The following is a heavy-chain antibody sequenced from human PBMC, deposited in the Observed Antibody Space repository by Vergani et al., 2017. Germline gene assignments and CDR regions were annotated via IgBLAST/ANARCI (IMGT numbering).Heavy chain of an antibody. J-gene: IGHJ3*02. V-gene: IGHV5-51*01. Sequence: EVQLVQSGAEVKKPGESLKIACKGSGYSFTSYWIGWVRQMPGKGLGWMGIIYPGDSDTRYSPSFQGQVTISADKSISTAYLQWSSLKASDTAMYYCARQAYYDSSGYYSFGSTVKNAFDIWGQGTMVTVSS. CDR3: ARQAYYDSSGYYSFGSTVKNAFDI. CDR1: GYSFTSYW. D-gene: IGHD3-22*01. CDR2: IYPGDSDT.